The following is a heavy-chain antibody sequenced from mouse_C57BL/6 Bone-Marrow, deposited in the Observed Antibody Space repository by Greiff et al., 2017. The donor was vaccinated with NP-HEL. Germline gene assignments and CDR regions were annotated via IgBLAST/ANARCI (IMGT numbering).Heavy chain of an antibody. CDR1: GYTFTNYW. V-gene: IGHV1-63*01. CDR3: ARRRAYAMDY. Sequence: QVQLKESGAELVRPGTSVKMSCKASGYTFTNYWIGWAKQRPGHGLEWIGDIYPGGGYTNYNEKFKGKATLTADKSSSTAYMQFSRLTSEDSAIYYCARRRAYAMDYWGQGTSVTVSS. CDR2: IYPGGGYT. J-gene: IGHJ4*01.